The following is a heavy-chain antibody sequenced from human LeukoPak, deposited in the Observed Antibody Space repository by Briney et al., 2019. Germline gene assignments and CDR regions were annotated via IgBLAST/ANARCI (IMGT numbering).Heavy chain of an antibody. Sequence: GGSLRLSCAASGFTFTSYNMNWVRQAPGKGLEWVSCISSSSSYMYYADSVKGRFTISRDNAKNSLYLQMNSLRAEDTAVYHCVRDMDGYFDYWGQGTLVTVSS. J-gene: IGHJ4*02. D-gene: IGHD3-10*01. CDR3: VRDMDGYFDY. V-gene: IGHV3-21*01. CDR1: GFTFTSYN. CDR2: ISSSSSYM.